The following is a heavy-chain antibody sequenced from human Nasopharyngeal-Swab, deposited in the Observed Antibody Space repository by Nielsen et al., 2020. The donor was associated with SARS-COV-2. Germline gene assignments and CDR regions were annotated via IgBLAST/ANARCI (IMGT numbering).Heavy chain of an antibody. V-gene: IGHV3-23*01. CDR2: ISGSGGST. Sequence: GESLKISCAASGFTFSSYAMSWVRQAPGKGLEWVSAISGSGGSTYYADSVEGRFTISRDNSKNTLYLQMNSLRAEDTAVYYCAKDLPKQQLAQYYYYGMDVWGQGTTVTVSS. CDR3: AKDLPKQQLAQYYYYGMDV. J-gene: IGHJ6*02. CDR1: GFTFSSYA. D-gene: IGHD6-13*01.